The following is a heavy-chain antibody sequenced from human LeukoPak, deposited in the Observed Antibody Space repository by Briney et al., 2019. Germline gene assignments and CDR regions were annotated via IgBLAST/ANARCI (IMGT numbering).Heavy chain of an antibody. CDR1: GFTFTYAW. CDR3: ATDFYDTT. CDR2: IRRNSDGGTI. V-gene: IGHV3-15*07. Sequence: GGSLRLSCSASGFTFTYAWMNWVRQAPGKGLEWVGRIRRNSDGGTIDYAAPVKGRFALSRDDSKNTLYLHMSSLQTEDTAVYYCATDFYDTTWGQGTLVTVSS. D-gene: IGHD3-22*01. J-gene: IGHJ5*02.